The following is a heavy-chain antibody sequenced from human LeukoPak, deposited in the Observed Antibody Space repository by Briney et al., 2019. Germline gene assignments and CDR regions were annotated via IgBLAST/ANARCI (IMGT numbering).Heavy chain of an antibody. CDR2: IYYSGST. Sequence: SETLPLTCTVSGGSISSYYWSWIRQPPGKGLEWIGYIYYSGSTNYNPSLKSRVTISVDTSKNQFSLKLSSVTAADTAVYYCARHGDSSENAFDIWGQGTMVTVSS. V-gene: IGHV4-59*08. CDR1: GGSISSYY. D-gene: IGHD3-22*01. CDR3: ARHGDSSENAFDI. J-gene: IGHJ3*02.